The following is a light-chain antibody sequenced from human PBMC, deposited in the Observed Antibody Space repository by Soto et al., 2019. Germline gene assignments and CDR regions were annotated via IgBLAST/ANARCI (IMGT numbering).Light chain of an antibody. J-gene: IGKJ5*01. CDR1: QGSRND. CDR2: DAT. Sequence: DIQMTQSPSSLSASVGDRVTISCRASQGSRNDLAWYQQKPGKAPKRLIYDATSLQSGVPSRFIGSGSGTEFTLTISSLQPEDFATYYCLQHNNYPPITFGQGTRLEIK. CDR3: LQHNNYPPIT. V-gene: IGKV1-17*01.